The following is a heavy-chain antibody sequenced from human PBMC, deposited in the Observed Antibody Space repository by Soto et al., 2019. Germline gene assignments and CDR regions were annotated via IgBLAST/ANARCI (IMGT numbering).Heavy chain of an antibody. J-gene: IGHJ6*02. CDR1: GFTFSSYA. V-gene: IGHV3-23*01. CDR2: ISGSGGST. CDR3: AKEVSEDFWSGYWAYYYGMDV. D-gene: IGHD3-3*01. Sequence: PGGSLRLSCAASGFTFSSYAMSWVRQAPGKGLEWVSVISGSGGSTYYADSVKGRFTISRDNSKNTLYLQMNSLRAEDTAVYYCAKEVSEDFWSGYWAYYYGMDVWGQGTTVTVSS.